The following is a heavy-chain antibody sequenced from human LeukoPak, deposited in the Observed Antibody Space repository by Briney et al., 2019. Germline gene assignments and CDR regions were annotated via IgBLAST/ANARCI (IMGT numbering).Heavy chain of an antibody. D-gene: IGHD3-10*01. CDR2: IWYDGSNK. CDR1: GFTFSSYG. J-gene: IGHJ4*02. CDR3: ARDLYYYGSGSPNY. Sequence: GGSLRLSCAASGFTFSSYGMHWVRQAPGKGPEWVAVIWYDGSNKYYADSVKGRFTISRDNSKNTLYLQMNSLRAEDTAVYYCARDLYYYGSGSPNYWGQGTLVTVSS. V-gene: IGHV3-33*01.